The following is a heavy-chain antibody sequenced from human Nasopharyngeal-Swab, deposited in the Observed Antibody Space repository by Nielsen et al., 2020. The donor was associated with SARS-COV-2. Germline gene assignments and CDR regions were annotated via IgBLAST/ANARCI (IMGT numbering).Heavy chain of an antibody. D-gene: IGHD1-26*01. Sequence: GESLKISCAASGFTFSNYEMNWVRQAPGKGLEWLSYISSSGTTIYYADSVKGRFTISRDNAKNSLHLQMSSLRAEDTAVYYCAREGVGAYYYYYHVDVWGQGTMVTVSS. CDR1: GFTFSNYE. V-gene: IGHV3-48*03. J-gene: IGHJ6*02. CDR3: AREGVGAYYYYYHVDV. CDR2: ISSSGTTI.